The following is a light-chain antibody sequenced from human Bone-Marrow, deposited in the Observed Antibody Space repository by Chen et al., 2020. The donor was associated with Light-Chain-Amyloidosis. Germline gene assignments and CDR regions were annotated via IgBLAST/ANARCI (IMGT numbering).Light chain of an antibody. V-gene: IGKV2-30*01. CDR2: RVS. J-gene: IGKJ2*01. CDR3: MQGTHWRS. Sequence: DAVLTQSPLSLPVTVGQPASISCRSSQSLVYSDGNTYLTWFQQRPGQSPRRLIYRVSNRDSGVPDRFSGSGSGTDFTLKISRVEAEDVGIYYCMQGTHWRSFGQGTQLQIK. CDR1: QSLVYSDGNTY.